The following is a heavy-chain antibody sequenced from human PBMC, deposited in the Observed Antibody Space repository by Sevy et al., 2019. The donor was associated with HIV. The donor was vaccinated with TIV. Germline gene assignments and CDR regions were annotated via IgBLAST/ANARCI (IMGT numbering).Heavy chain of an antibody. CDR1: GFTFDDYA. D-gene: IGHD5-12*01. V-gene: IGHV3-49*03. J-gene: IGHJ4*02. CDR2: ITRNSYEGYGGTT. Sequence: GGSLRLSCTTSGFTFDDYAMSWFRQAPGKGLEWVAFITRNSYEGYGGTTDYAASVKGRFIISRDDSKSIAHPQMNSLKTEDTAGYYCTRGLATADTPEYYFDYWGQGTLVTVSS. CDR3: TRGLATADTPEYYFDY.